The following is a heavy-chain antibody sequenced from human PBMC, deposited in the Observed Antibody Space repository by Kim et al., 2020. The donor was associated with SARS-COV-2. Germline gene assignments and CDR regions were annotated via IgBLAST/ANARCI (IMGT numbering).Heavy chain of an antibody. CDR2: ISYDGSNK. CDR3: AKDQWYYDILTGYYPRYGQTCYYYGIDV. CDR1: GFTFSSYG. Sequence: GGSLRLSCAASGFTFSSYGMHWVRQAPGKGLEWVAVISYDGSNKYYADSVKGRFTISRDNSKNTLYLQMNSLRAEDTAVYYCAKDQWYYDILTGYYPRYGQTCYYYGIDVSGQGTTVTVSS. J-gene: IGHJ6*02. V-gene: IGHV3-30*18. D-gene: IGHD3-9*01.